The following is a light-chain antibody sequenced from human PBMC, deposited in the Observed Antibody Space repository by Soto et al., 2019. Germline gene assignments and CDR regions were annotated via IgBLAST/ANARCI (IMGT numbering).Light chain of an antibody. CDR2: EVS. Sequence: QSALTQPASVSGSPGQSITISCTRSSSDVGGYNYVSWYQQHPGKAPKLMIYEVSNRPSGISNRFSGSKSGNTASLTLSGLQAEDEADYYCSSYTSSSTLVFGGGTKLTV. CDR1: SSDVGGYNY. J-gene: IGLJ2*01. V-gene: IGLV2-14*01. CDR3: SSYTSSSTLV.